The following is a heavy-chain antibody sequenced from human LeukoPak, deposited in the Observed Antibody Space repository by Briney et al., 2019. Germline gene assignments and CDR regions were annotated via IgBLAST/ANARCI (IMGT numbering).Heavy chain of an antibody. V-gene: IGHV3-23*01. CDR2: ISGSGGST. CDR1: GFTLNSYA. J-gene: IGHJ4*02. CDR3: AKTPPTVTGNYFDY. D-gene: IGHD4-17*01. Sequence: GFLKPPWAASGFTLNSYAMNWVRQAPGEGLEWVSAISGSGGSTYYADSVKGRFTISRDNSKNTLYLQMNSLRAEDTAVYYCAKTPPTVTGNYFDYWGQGTLVTVSS.